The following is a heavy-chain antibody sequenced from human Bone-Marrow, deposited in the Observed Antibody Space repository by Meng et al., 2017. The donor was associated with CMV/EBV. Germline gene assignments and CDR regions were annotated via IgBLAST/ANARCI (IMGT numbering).Heavy chain of an antibody. D-gene: IGHD1-26*01. V-gene: IGHV4-39*07. J-gene: IGHJ5*02. CDR2: IYYSGST. Sequence: GSLRLSCTVSGGSISSSSYYWGWIRQPPGKGLEWIGSIYYSGSTYYNPSLKSRVTISVDTSKNQFSLKLSSVTAADTAVYYCAREWELLVNWFDPWGQGPLVTVSS. CDR3: AREWELLVNWFDP. CDR1: GGSISSSSYY.